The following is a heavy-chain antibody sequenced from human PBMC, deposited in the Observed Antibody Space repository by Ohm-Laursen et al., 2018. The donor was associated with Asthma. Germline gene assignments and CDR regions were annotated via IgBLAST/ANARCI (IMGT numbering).Heavy chain of an antibody. CDR3: ARKAGSCITSNCYSLDF. J-gene: IGHJ4*02. CDR2: INSVFGTS. V-gene: IGHV1-69*13. CDR1: EGTLGTSV. D-gene: IGHD2-15*01. Sequence: SVKVSCKSLEGTLGTSVIGWVRQAPGQGLEWLGGINSVFGTSTYAQKFHDRFTITADESTSTVYMTLSSLTSEDTAVYYCARKAGSCITSNCYSLDFWGQGTLVTVSS.